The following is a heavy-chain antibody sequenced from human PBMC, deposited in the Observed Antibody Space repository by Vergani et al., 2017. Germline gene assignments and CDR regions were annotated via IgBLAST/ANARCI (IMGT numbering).Heavy chain of an antibody. J-gene: IGHJ6*02. V-gene: IGHV5-10-1*01. CDR3: VTVTKDYYGMDV. D-gene: IGHD4-17*01. CDR2: IDPSDSYT. Sequence: EVQLVQSGAEVKKPGESLRISCTGSGYSFTSYWISWVRQMPGKGLEWMGRIDPSDSYTNYSPAFQGHVTISADKSISTAYLQWSSLKASDTALYYCVTVTKDYYGMDVWGQGTTVTVSS. CDR1: GYSFTSYW.